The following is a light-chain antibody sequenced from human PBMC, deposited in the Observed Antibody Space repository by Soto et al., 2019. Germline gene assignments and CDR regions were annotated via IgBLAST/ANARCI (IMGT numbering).Light chain of an antibody. CDR2: WAS. Sequence: DIVMTQAQDSLAVSLGERATINCKSSQSVLHSSNNKNCVARYQQKPGQPPKVLINWASTPESGVHDRFSGSGSGTDFTRPISRLQAEDVAVYYCQKYHSTPSFGPGSQVDIK. CDR1: QSVLHSSNNKNC. V-gene: IGKV4-1*01. CDR3: QKYHSTPS. J-gene: IGKJ3*01.